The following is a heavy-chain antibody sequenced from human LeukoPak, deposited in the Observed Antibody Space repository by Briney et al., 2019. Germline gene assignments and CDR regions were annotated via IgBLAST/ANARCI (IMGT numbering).Heavy chain of an antibody. CDR1: GGSISSSSYY. V-gene: IGHV4-39*02. CDR3: AREISGWQYYFDY. CDR2: IYYGGST. J-gene: IGHJ4*02. D-gene: IGHD6-19*01. Sequence: SETLSLTCTVSGGSISSSSYYWGWIRQPPGKGLEWIGSIYYGGSTYNNPSLKGRVTISVDTSKNQFSLKLSSVTAADTAVYFCAREISGWQYYFDYWGQGTLVTVSS.